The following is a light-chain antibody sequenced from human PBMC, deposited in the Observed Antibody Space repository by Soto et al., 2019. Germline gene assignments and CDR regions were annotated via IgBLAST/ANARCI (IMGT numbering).Light chain of an antibody. CDR1: QSISSW. Sequence: DIQMTQSPSTLSASVGDRVTITCRASQSISSWLAWYQQKPGKAPKLLIYKASSLESGVPSRFSGSGSGTEFTLTISSLQRDDFATYYCQQYNSKGTFGQGTKVEIK. CDR3: QQYNSKGT. V-gene: IGKV1-5*03. J-gene: IGKJ1*01. CDR2: KAS.